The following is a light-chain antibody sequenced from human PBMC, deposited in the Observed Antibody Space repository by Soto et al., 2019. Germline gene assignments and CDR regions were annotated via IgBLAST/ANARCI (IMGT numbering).Light chain of an antibody. CDR1: QNISSY. CDR3: QDRRQWPIT. CDR2: DVS. Sequence: VLKLSPATLSLSPGKRAPLSCGACQNISSYLIWYQQKPSQAPRLLIYDVSNRATGIPARFSGSGSGTDFTLTISSLESEDVTVYYCQDRRQWPITFCGRAKLDI. V-gene: IGKV3-11*01. J-gene: IGKJ4*01.